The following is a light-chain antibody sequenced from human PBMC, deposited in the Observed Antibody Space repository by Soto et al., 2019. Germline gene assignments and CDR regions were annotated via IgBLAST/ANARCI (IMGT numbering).Light chain of an antibody. Sequence: DIVLTQSPVTLSASPGESATLSCRASQSVNSDLAWYQQKPGQAPTLPIYGAYIRAVGIPARFSGSGSGSEFTLTIRSLQSEDFALYFCQQYNDWPRTFGQGTKVEIK. J-gene: IGKJ1*01. V-gene: IGKV3-15*01. CDR3: QQYNDWPRT. CDR1: QSVNSD. CDR2: GAY.